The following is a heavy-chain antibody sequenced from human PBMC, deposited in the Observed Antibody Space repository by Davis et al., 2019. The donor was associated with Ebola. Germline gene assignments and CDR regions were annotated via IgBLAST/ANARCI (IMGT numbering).Heavy chain of an antibody. D-gene: IGHD4-17*01. V-gene: IGHV4-30-4*08. CDR3: ARARDLGDAFDY. Sequence: PSEPLSLTCTVSGGSISSGDYYWSWIRQPPGKGLEWIGYIYYSGSTYYNPSLKSRVTISVDTSKNQFSLRLSSVTAADTAVYYCARARDLGDAFDYWGQGTLVTVSS. J-gene: IGHJ4*02. CDR2: IYYSGST. CDR1: GGSISSGDYY.